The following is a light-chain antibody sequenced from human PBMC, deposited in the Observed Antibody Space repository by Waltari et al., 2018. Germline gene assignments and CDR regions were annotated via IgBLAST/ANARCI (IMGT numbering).Light chain of an antibody. J-gene: IGLJ2*01. CDR3: LLSYNDVRSV. CDR1: TGAVTSGHY. V-gene: IGLV7-46*01. CDR2: DTS. Sequence: QAVVTQEPSVTVSPGGTVTLTCGSTTGAVTSGHYPYWFQQKPGQAPRTLIFDTSHRHLWTPARFSGSLIGGKAALTLSGAQAEDEAEYYCLLSYNDVRSVFGGGTKLTVL.